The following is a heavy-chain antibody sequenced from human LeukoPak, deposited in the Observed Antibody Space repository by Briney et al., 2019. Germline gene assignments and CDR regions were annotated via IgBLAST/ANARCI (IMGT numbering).Heavy chain of an antibody. V-gene: IGHV4-34*01. CDR2: INHSGST. CDR1: GGSFSGYY. CDR3: AREGRMPYYFDY. Sequence: SETLSLTCAVYGGSFSGYYWSWIRQPPGKGLEWIGEINHSGSTNYNPSLKSRVTISVDTSKNQFSLKLSSVTAADTAVYCCAREGRMPYYFDYWGQGTLVTVSS. J-gene: IGHJ4*02. D-gene: IGHD2-2*01.